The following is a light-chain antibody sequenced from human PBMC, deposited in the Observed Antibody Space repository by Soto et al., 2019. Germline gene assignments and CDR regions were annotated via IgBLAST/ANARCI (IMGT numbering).Light chain of an antibody. J-gene: IGKJ1*01. V-gene: IGKV1-17*02. Sequence: DIHMTQSPPSLSASVGDRVTITCRASQDVSNDLGWFQQKPGKAPKRLIFGASNLESGVPSRFSGTGSGTEFILTITNLQPEDFATYYCLQHTYMWSFGQGT. CDR3: LQHTYMWS. CDR2: GAS. CDR1: QDVSND.